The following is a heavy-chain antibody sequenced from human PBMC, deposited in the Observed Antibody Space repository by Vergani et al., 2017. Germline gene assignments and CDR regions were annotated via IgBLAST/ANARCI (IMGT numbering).Heavy chain of an antibody. V-gene: IGHV4-59*01. CDR2: IYYSGST. CDR1: GVSISSYY. Sequence: QVQLQESGPGLVKPSETLSLTCTVSGVSISSYYWSWIRQPPGKGLEWIGYIYYSGSTNYNPSLKSRVTISVDTSKNQFSLKRSSVTAADTAVYYCASTSCGGDCYSGVNYXMDVWGKGTTVTVSS. J-gene: IGHJ6*03. CDR3: ASTSCGGDCYSGVNYXMDV. D-gene: IGHD2-21*02.